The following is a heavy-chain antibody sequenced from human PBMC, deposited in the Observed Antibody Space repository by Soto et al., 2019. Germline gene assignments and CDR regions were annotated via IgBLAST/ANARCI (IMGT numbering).Heavy chain of an antibody. V-gene: IGHV5-51*01. CDR3: ARSRNFGWYVHGLDV. J-gene: IGHJ6*02. CDR2: IYPGDSDT. CDR1: GYMFASYW. D-gene: IGHD6-19*01. Sequence: GDSLKISGKCYGYMFASYWIGWVLQMPVKGLEWMGIIYPGDSDTRYRPSFEGQVTISADKSSSTAYLQWSSLKASDTATYFCARSRNFGWYVHGLDVWGQGTTVTVSS.